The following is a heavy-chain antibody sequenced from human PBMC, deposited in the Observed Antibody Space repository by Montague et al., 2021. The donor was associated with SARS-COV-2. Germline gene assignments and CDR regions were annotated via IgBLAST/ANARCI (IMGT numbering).Heavy chain of an antibody. CDR2: INHSGST. V-gene: IGHV4-34*01. Sequence: SESLSLTCAVSGGSFSGYYWSWIRQPPGKGLEWIGEINHSGSTNYNPSLKSRVTISVDTSKNQFSLKLSSVTAADTAVYYCARGTEYGSRIYSHYYYDHWGQGTPVTVSS. CDR1: GGSFSGYY. J-gene: IGHJ4*03. CDR3: ARGTEYGSRIYSHYYYDH. D-gene: IGHD3-10*01.